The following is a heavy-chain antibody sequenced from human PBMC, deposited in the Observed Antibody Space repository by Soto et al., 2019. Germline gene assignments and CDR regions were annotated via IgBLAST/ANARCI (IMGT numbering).Heavy chain of an antibody. J-gene: IGHJ4*01. CDR2: IYQSGST. CDR3: TTDSYINMPIVRFDY. V-gene: IGHV4-30-2*01. Sequence: PSETLSLTCTVSGGSIYSGGYSWNWIRQPPGKGLEWIGYIYQSGSTYYNPSLKSRVTMSIDKSKSQFFLNLISVTAADTAVYYCTTDSYINMPIVRFDYWGHGTLVTVSS. CDR1: GGSIYSGGYS. D-gene: IGHD2-2*01.